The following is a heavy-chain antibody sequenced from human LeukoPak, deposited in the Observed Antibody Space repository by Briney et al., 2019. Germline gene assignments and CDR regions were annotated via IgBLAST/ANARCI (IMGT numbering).Heavy chain of an antibody. CDR1: GFTFSSYG. Sequence: GGSLRLSCAASGFTFSSYGMHWVRQAPGKGLEWVAVIWYDGSNKHYADSVKGRFTISRDNSKNTFYLQMNSLRAEDTAVYYCAKGSGSGWYGWFAPWGQGTLVTVSS. V-gene: IGHV3-33*06. CDR2: IWYDGSNK. D-gene: IGHD6-19*01. J-gene: IGHJ5*02. CDR3: AKGSGSGWYGWFAP.